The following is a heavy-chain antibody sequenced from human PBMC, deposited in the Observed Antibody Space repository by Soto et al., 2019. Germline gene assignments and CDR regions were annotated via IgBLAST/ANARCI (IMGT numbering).Heavy chain of an antibody. CDR2: INSDGSST. D-gene: IGHD5-18*01. CDR3: ARDRQLWSTYYGMDV. V-gene: IGHV3-74*01. Sequence: SLRLSCAASGFTFSSYWMHWVRQAPGKGLVWVSRINSDGSSTSYADSVKGRFTISRDNAKNTLYLQMNSLRAEDTAVYYCARDRQLWSTYYGMDVWGQGTTVTV. J-gene: IGHJ6*02. CDR1: GFTFSSYW.